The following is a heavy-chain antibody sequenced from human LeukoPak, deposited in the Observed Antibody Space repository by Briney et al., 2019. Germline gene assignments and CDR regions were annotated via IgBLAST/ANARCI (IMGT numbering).Heavy chain of an antibody. CDR2: ISSKAYGGTT. CDR1: GFTSGDYA. V-gene: IGHV3-49*03. J-gene: IGHJ4*02. Sequence: GGSLRLSRTASGFTSGDYALSWFRQAPGKGLEWVRFISSKAYGGTTKYAASVRGRFTISRDYSKAIAYLQMDSLKTEDTGMYYCTRSLGSGWYIDYWGQGTLVTVSS. CDR3: TRSLGSGWYIDY. D-gene: IGHD6-19*01.